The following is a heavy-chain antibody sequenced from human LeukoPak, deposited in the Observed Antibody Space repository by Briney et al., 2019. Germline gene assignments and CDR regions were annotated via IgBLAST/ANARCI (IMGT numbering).Heavy chain of an antibody. Sequence: GGSLRLSCAASGFTFSSYAMSWVRQAPGKGLEWVSGISGSAGSTDYADSVKGRFTISRDNSKNTLYLQMNSLRAEDTAIYYCAKSDVAAAGTGASDIWGQGTMVTVSS. D-gene: IGHD6-13*01. CDR3: AKSDVAAAGTGASDI. V-gene: IGHV3-23*01. CDR1: GFTFSSYA. J-gene: IGHJ3*02. CDR2: ISGSAGST.